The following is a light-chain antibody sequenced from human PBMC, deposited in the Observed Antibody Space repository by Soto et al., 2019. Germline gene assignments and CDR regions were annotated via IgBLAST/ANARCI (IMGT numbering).Light chain of an antibody. J-gene: IGKJ1*01. CDR2: AAS. V-gene: IGKV1-27*01. CDR3: QNYNTPPLT. Sequence: DIQMTQSPSSLFASVGDRVTITCRASRGISNYLAWYQQKPGKVPKVLIYAASTLPSGVPSRFSGSGSGTDFTLTISSLQPEDGATYYCQNYNTPPLTFGRGTKVEIK. CDR1: RGISNY.